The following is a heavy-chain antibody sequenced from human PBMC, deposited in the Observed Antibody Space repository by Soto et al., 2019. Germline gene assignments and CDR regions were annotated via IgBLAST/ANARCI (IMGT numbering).Heavy chain of an antibody. D-gene: IGHD3-16*01. Sequence: LGESLKISCKGSGYSFTKYWISWVRQVPGKGLEWMGRIDPSDSYINYSPSFQGHVTISADKSINTAYLQWSSLRASDTAIYYCARHYICRGGDCYYYGMDVWGQGTTVTVSS. V-gene: IGHV5-10-1*01. CDR3: ARHYICRGGDCYYYGMDV. CDR1: GYSFTKYW. J-gene: IGHJ6*02. CDR2: IDPSDSYI.